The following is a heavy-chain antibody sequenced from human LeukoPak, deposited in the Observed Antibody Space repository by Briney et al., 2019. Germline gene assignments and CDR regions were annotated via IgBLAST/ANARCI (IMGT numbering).Heavy chain of an antibody. CDR1: GFTFSSYS. CDR2: ISSSSGHI. Sequence: GGSLRLSCAASGFTFSSYSMNWVRQAPGKGLEWVSSISSSSGHIYYADSVKGRFTISRDNAKNSLYLQMNSLRAEDTAVYYCAREGALTVTKDAFDIWGQGTMVTVSS. V-gene: IGHV3-21*01. D-gene: IGHD4-17*01. J-gene: IGHJ3*02. CDR3: AREGALTVTKDAFDI.